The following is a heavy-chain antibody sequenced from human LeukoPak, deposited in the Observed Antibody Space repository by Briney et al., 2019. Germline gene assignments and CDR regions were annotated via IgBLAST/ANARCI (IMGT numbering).Heavy chain of an antibody. CDR2: ISSSGSTI. Sequence: PGGSLRLSCAASGFTFSSYEMNWVRQAPGKGLEGVSYISSSGSTIYYEDSVKGRFTISRDNAKNSVYLQMNSLRAEDTAVYYSARDRDYGDAWGQGTLVTVSS. CDR3: ARDRDYGDA. J-gene: IGHJ5*02. CDR1: GFTFSSYE. D-gene: IGHD4-17*01. V-gene: IGHV3-48*03.